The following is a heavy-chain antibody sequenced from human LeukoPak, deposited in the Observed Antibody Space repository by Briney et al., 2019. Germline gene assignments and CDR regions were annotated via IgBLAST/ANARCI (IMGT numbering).Heavy chain of an antibody. Sequence: SETLSLTCAVYGGSLSGYYWSWIRQPPGKGLEWIGEINHSGSTNYNPSLKSRVTISVDTSKNQFSLKLSSVTAADTAVYYCARGGDYSKVDYWGQGTLVTVSS. CDR3: ARGGDYSKVDY. J-gene: IGHJ4*02. CDR2: INHSGST. D-gene: IGHD4-11*01. V-gene: IGHV4-34*01. CDR1: GGSLSGYY.